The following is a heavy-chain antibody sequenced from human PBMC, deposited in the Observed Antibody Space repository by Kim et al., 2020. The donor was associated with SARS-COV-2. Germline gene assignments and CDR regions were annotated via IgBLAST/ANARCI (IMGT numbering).Heavy chain of an antibody. D-gene: IGHD3-22*01. CDR1: GGSLIGYY. CDR2: VTHGGST. V-gene: IGHV4-34*01. CDR3: ARALDSTGFYH. J-gene: IGHJ4*02. Sequence: SETLSLTCSVSGGSLIGYYWAWIRQTPGKGLEWIGEVTHGGSTNSSPSLKDRVYISADMSKRQFSLKLASVTAAVTAVYFCARALDSTGFYHWGQGTLVTVSS.